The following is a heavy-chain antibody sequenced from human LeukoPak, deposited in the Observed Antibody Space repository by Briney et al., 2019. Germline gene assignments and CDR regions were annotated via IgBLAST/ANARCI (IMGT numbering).Heavy chain of an antibody. Sequence: GRSLRLSCVASGFTFSNYVMHWVRQAPGKGLEWVALIPYDGSNENYADSVKGRFTISRDNSKNTLYLQMNSLRAEDTAVYYCARVFRITKTTGMDVWGQGTTVTVSS. D-gene: IGHD3-10*01. CDR1: GFTFSNYV. CDR3: ARVFRITKTTGMDV. CDR2: IPYDGSNE. V-gene: IGHV3-30-3*01. J-gene: IGHJ6*02.